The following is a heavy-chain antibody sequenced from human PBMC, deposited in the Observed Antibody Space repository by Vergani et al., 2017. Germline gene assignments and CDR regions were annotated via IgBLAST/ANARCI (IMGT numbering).Heavy chain of an antibody. CDR1: GYTFTSYG. Sequence: QVQVVQSGAEVKKPGASVKVSCKASGYTFTSYGISWVRQAPGQGLEWMGWISAYNGNTNYAQKLQGRVTMTTDTSTSTAYMELRSLRSDDTAVYYCARDPHIAVAGIAKYGMDVWGQGTTVTVSS. CDR3: ARDPHIAVAGIAKYGMDV. V-gene: IGHV1-18*01. CDR2: ISAYNGNT. J-gene: IGHJ6*02. D-gene: IGHD6-19*01.